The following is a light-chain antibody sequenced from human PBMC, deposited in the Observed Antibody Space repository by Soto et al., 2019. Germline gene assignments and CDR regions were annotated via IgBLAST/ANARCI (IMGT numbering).Light chain of an antibody. CDR3: QQAASFPIT. Sequence: DIQMTQSPSTLSASVGDRVTITCRASQSLTSWLAWYQQKPGKAPQLLIYDASSLESGVPSRFSGSGSGTDFTLTISSLQPEDFATYYCQQAASFPITFGQGTRLEI. CDR2: DAS. V-gene: IGKV1-5*01. CDR1: QSLTSW. J-gene: IGKJ5*01.